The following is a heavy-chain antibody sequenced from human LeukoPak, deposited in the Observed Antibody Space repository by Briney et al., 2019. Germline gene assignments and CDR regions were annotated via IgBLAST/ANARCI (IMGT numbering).Heavy chain of an antibody. V-gene: IGHV4-4*07. J-gene: IGHJ5*02. D-gene: IGHD2-2*01. CDR3: ARELLGYCSSTSCYWFDP. Sequence: SETLSLTCTVSGGSISSYYWSWIRQPAGKGLEWIGRIYTSGSTNYNPSLKSRVTMSVDTSKNQFSLKLSSVTAADTAVHYCARELLGYCSSTSCYWFDPWGQGTLVTVSS. CDR1: GGSISSYY. CDR2: IYTSGST.